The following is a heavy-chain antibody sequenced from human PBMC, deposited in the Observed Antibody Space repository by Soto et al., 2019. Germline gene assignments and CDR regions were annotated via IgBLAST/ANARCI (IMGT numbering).Heavy chain of an antibody. CDR3: AKNLPVVGLCYWCPPAN. D-gene: IGHD3-10*01. J-gene: IGHJ4*02. Sequence: VQLLESGGGFVQPGGSLKLSCVASGFSFGNSPMSWVRQAPGRGLEWVSAITEAGGGIYYATSVKGRFVVSRDNSKNTLFLEMNNLRVDETATYYCAKNLPVVGLCYWCPPANLGQGVVVTVSS. CDR2: ITEAGGGI. V-gene: IGHV3-23*01. CDR1: GFSFGNSP.